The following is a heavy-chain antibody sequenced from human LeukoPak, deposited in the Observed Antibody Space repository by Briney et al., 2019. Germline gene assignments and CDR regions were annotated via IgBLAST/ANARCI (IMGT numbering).Heavy chain of an antibody. J-gene: IGHJ4*02. Sequence: SETLSLTCAVYGGSVSGYYWSWIRQPPGEGLEWIGEINHSGSTNYNPSLKSRVTISVDTSKNQFSLKLSSVTAADTAVYYCARAVLLWFGELYYFDYWGQGTLVTVSS. CDR3: ARAVLLWFGELYYFDY. CDR2: INHSGST. V-gene: IGHV4-34*01. D-gene: IGHD3-10*01. CDR1: GGSVSGYY.